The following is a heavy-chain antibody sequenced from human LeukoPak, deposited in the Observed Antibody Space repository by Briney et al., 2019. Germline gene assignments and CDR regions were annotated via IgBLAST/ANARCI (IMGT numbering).Heavy chain of an antibody. Sequence: SETLSLTCTVSGGSISSYYWSWIRQPPGKGLEWIGYIYYSGSTNYNPSLKSRVTISVDTSKNQFSLKLSSVTAADTAVYCCARDPTTVVAFDIWGQGTMVTVSS. CDR3: ARDPTTVVAFDI. V-gene: IGHV4-59*01. CDR2: IYYSGST. CDR1: GGSISSYY. J-gene: IGHJ3*02. D-gene: IGHD4-23*01.